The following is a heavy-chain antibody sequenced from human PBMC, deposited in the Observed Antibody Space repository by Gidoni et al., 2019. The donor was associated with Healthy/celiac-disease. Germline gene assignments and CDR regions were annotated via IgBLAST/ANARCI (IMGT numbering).Heavy chain of an antibody. CDR2: IKQDGSEK. V-gene: IGHV3-7*01. CDR3: ARASRGVIFDY. CDR1: GFTFSSYW. D-gene: IGHD3-10*01. J-gene: IGHJ4*02. Sequence: DVQLVESGGGLVQPGGSLRLSCSASGFTFSSYWMSWVRQAPGKGLEWVDNIKQDGSEKYYVDSVKGRFTISRDNAKNSLYLQMNSLRAEDTAVYYCARASRGVIFDYWGQGTLVTVSS.